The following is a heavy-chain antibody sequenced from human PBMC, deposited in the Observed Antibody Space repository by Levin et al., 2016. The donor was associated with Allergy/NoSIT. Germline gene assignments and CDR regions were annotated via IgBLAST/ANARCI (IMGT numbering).Heavy chain of an antibody. D-gene: IGHD5-18*01. V-gene: IGHV3-30*03. CDR3: AREYSYGRVNYYGMDV. CDR2: ISYDGSNK. Sequence: VRQAPGKGLEWVAVISYDGSNKYYADSVKGRFTISRDNSKNTLYLQMNSLRAEDTAVYYCAREYSYGRVNYYGMDVWGQGTTVTVSS. J-gene: IGHJ6*02.